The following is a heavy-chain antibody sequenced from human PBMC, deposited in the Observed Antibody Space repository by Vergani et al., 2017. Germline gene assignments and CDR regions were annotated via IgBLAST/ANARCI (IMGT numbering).Heavy chain of an antibody. CDR3: VREPGTIVRGNDALDI. Sequence: EVQLVESGGDLVQPGRSLRLSCTASGFTFGYYAMDWFRQAPGQGLEWVGGIRSKAYGQATIYAASVKGRFTISRDDSQSIAYLQMNNLQTDDTAMYYCVREPGTIVRGNDALDIWGQGTMVTVSS. CDR2: IRSKAYGQAT. CDR1: GFTFGYYA. J-gene: IGHJ3*02. V-gene: IGHV3-49*03. D-gene: IGHD3-10*01.